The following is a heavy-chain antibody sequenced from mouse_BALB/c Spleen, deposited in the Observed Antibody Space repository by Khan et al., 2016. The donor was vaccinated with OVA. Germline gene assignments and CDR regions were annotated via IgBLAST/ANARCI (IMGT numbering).Heavy chain of an antibody. CDR3: ATSYFYGYYFDY. J-gene: IGHJ2*01. Sequence: EVQLQESGGGLVQPGESRTLSCAASGFTFSSYGMHWVRQAPGKGLEWVAYISGDSSTIYYAATVKGRFTIYSDNPKNTLFLQMTSLMSEDTARYYCATSYFYGYYFDYWGPGTTLTVSS. CDR2: ISGDSSTI. D-gene: IGHD1-1*01. V-gene: IGHV5-17*02. CDR1: GFTFSSYG.